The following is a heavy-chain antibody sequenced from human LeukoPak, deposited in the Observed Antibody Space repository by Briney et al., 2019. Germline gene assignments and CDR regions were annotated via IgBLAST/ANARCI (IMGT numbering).Heavy chain of an antibody. J-gene: IGHJ5*02. V-gene: IGHV1-24*01. CDR2: FDPEDGET. CDR3: ATAPWYANWFDP. CDR1: GYTLTELS. D-gene: IGHD2-15*01. Sequence: ASVKVSCKVSGYTLTELSMHWARQAPGKGLEWMGGFDPEDGETIYAQKFRGRVTMTEDTSTDTAYMELSSLRSEDTAVYYCATAPWYANWFDPWGQGTLVTVSS.